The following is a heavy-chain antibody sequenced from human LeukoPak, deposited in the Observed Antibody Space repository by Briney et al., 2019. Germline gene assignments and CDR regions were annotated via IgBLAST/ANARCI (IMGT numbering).Heavy chain of an antibody. CDR3: AKDDGGSYYIYYYYMDV. Sequence: GGSLRLSCAASGFTFSSYAMHWVRQAPGKGLEYVSAISSNGGSTYYANSVKGRFTISRDNSRNTLYLQMTSLRAEDTAVYYCAKDDGGSYYIYYYYMDVWGKGTTVTISS. V-gene: IGHV3-64*01. J-gene: IGHJ6*03. CDR2: ISSNGGST. D-gene: IGHD1-26*01. CDR1: GFTFSSYA.